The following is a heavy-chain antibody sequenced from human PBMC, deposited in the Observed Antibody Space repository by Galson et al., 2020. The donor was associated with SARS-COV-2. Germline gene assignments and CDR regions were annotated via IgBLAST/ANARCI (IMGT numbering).Heavy chain of an antibody. V-gene: IGHV6-1*01. D-gene: IGHD5-12*01. CDR1: GDSVSSNSAA. Sequence: PSETLSLTCAISGDSVSSNSAAWNWIRQSPSRGLEWLGRTYYRSKWYNDYAVSVKSRITINPDTSKNQFSLQLNSVTPEDTAVYYCARDSPREMATIPPVLDYWGQGTLVTVSS. J-gene: IGHJ4*02. CDR2: TYYRSKWYN. CDR3: ARDSPREMATIPPVLDY.